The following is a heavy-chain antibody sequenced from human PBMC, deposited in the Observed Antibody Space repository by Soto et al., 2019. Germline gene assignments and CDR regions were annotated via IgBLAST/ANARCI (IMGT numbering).Heavy chain of an antibody. CDR1: GFTFSASA. J-gene: IGHJ4*02. V-gene: IGHV3-73*01. Sequence: EVQLVESGGGLVQPGGSLKLSCAASGFTFSASAMHWVRQASGKGLEWVGRIRSKAKSYATTYPAPVKGRFTISRDDSKNTAYLQMNSLKTEDTAVYYCISMTTVTSFSDYWGQGTLVTVSS. CDR2: IRSKAKSYAT. D-gene: IGHD4-17*01. CDR3: ISMTTVTSFSDY.